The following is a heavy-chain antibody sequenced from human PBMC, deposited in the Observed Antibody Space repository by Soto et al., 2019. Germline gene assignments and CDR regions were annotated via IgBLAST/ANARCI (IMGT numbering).Heavy chain of an antibody. V-gene: IGHV3-30-3*01. J-gene: IGHJ4*02. CDR1: GFTFSSYA. CDR2: ISYDGSNK. CDR3: ARGGGYSYGSYFDY. Sequence: LRLSCAASGFTFSSYAMHWVRQAPGKGLEWVAVISYDGSNKYYADSVKGRFTISRDNSKNTLYLQMNSLRAEDTAVYYCARGGGYSYGSYFDYWGQGTLVTVSS. D-gene: IGHD5-18*01.